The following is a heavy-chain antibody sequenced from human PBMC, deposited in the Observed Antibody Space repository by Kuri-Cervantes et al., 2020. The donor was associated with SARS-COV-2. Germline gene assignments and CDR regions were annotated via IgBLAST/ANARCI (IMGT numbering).Heavy chain of an antibody. CDR2: ISSSSSYI. V-gene: IGHV3-21*01. D-gene: IGHD6-19*01. J-gene: IGHJ4*02. CDR1: GFTFSSYS. CDR3: ANDFYAAVAGTAFNY. Sequence: GESLKISCAASGFTFSSYSMNWVRQAPGKGLEWVSSISSSSSYIYYADSVKGRFTISRDNAKNSLYLQMNSLRAEDTAVYYCANDFYAAVAGTAFNYWGQGTLVTVSS.